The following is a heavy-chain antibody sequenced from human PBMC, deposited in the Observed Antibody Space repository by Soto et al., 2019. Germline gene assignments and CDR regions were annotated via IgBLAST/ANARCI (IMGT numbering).Heavy chain of an antibody. J-gene: IGHJ5*02. Sequence: SETLSLTCAVYGGSFSGYYWSWIRQPPGEGLEWIGEINHSGSTIYNPSLKSRVTISVDTSKNQFSLKLSSVTAADTAVYFCARGLGPTMVRGRRFDPWGQGTLVTVSS. V-gene: IGHV4-34*01. D-gene: IGHD3-10*01. CDR1: GGSFSGYY. CDR2: INHSGST. CDR3: ARGLGPTMVRGRRFDP.